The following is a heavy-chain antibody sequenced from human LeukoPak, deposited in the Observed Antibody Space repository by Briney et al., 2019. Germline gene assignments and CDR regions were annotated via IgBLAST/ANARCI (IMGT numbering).Heavy chain of an antibody. Sequence: SETLSLTCTVSGGSISSYYWSWIRQPPGKGLEWIGYIYYSGSTNYNPSLKSRVTISVDTSKNQFSLKLSSVTAADTAVYYCASAHYGDLVFDYWGQGTLVTVSS. CDR2: IYYSGST. CDR1: GGSISSYY. V-gene: IGHV4-59*08. CDR3: ASAHYGDLVFDY. J-gene: IGHJ4*02. D-gene: IGHD4-17*01.